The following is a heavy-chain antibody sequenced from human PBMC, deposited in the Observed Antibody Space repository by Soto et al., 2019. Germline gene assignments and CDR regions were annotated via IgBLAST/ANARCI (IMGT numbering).Heavy chain of an antibody. D-gene: IGHD5-18*01. CDR1: GGSISSGGYC. J-gene: IGHJ5*02. CDR2: IYYSGST. Sequence: PSETLSLTCTVSGGSISSGGYCWSWISKHPGKGLEWIGYIYYSGSTYYNPSLKSRVTISVDTSKNQFSLKLSSVTAADTAVYYCSRDLLYSYGTNWFDPWGQGTLVTVSS. V-gene: IGHV4-31*03. CDR3: SRDLLYSYGTNWFDP.